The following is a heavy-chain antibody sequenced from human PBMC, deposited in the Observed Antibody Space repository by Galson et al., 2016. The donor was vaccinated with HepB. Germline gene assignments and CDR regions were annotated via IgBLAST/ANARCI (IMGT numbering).Heavy chain of an antibody. CDR1: GYDFTYYW. Sequence: QSGAEVKKPGESLTISCQGSGYDFTYYWIAWVRQVPGKGLEWMGIIFPDDSDTRYSPSFQGLVTISVDKSINTAYLQWSSLKASDTAMYYCVRPESGHTSSWPTWGQGTLVTVSS. V-gene: IGHV5-51*01. J-gene: IGHJ5*02. CDR3: VRPESGHTSSWPT. D-gene: IGHD6-13*01. CDR2: IFPDDSDT.